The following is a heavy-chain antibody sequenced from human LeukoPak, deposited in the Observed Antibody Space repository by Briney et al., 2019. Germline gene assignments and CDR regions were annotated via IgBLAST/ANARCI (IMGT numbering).Heavy chain of an antibody. CDR2: INHSGST. CDR1: GGSFSGYY. Sequence: PSETLSLTCAVYGGSFSGYYWSWIRQPPGKGLEWIGEINHSGSTNYNPSLKSRVTISVDTSKNQFSLKLSSVTAADTAVYYCARVPAARPYYFDYWGQGTLVTVSS. V-gene: IGHV4-34*01. CDR3: ARVPAARPYYFDY. J-gene: IGHJ4*02. D-gene: IGHD6-6*01.